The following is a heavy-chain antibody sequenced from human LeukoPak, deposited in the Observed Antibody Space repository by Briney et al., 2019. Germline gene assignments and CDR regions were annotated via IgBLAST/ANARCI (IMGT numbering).Heavy chain of an antibody. CDR1: GFTFSTYS. V-gene: IGHV3-21*01. D-gene: IGHD4-17*01. Sequence: PGGSLRLSCAASGFTFSTYSMNWVRQAPGKGLEWVSSISSSGSSIYYADSVKRRFTISRDNAKNSLYLQMNSLRAEDTAVYYCARDLLAVTTGGATYWGQGTLVTVSS. CDR3: ARDLLAVTTGGATY. CDR2: ISSSGSSI. J-gene: IGHJ4*02.